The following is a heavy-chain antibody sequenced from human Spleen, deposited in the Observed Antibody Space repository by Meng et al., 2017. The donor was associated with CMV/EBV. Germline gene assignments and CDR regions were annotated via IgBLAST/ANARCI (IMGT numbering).Heavy chain of an antibody. CDR3: TREKKDDYYINYYSGMDV. Sequence: GGSLRLSCAASGFTFDDYTMHWVRQGPGKGLGWVSLINSDESKTSYADSVKGRFTISRDNAKNTLYLQMNSLRAEDTAVYYCTREKKDDYYINYYSGMDVWGQGTTVTVSS. CDR1: GFTFDDYT. V-gene: IGHV3-74*01. J-gene: IGHJ6*02. D-gene: IGHD3-22*01. CDR2: INSDESKT.